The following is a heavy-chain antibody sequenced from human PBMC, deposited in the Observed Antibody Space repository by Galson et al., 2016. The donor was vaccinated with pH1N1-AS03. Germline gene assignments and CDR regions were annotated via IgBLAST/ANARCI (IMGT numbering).Heavy chain of an antibody. CDR2: VSYDGSNK. V-gene: IGHV3-30*01. Sequence: SLRLSCAASGFTFSSYAMHWVRQAPGKGLEWVAVVSYDGSNKYYADSVKGRFTISRDNSKNTLYLQMNSLSAGDTAGYYWSSAACWGMTGCGYYCYYGSDVWGQGTTVTVSS. J-gene: IGHJ6*02. CDR3: SSAACWGMTGCGYYCYYGSDV. CDR1: GFTFSSYA. D-gene: IGHD3-3*01.